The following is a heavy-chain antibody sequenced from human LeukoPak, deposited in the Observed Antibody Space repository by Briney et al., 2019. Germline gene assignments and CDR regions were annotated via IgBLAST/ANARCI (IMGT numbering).Heavy chain of an antibody. CDR1: GFTFSSYA. Sequence: GGSLRLSCAASGFTFSSYAMHWVRQAPGKGLEWVTVISLDGSNKYYADSVKGRFTISRDNSKNTLYLQMGSLRAEDMAVYYCARDRRGYGDYLINDAFDIWGQGTMVTVSS. V-gene: IGHV3-30*14. D-gene: IGHD4-17*01. CDR2: ISLDGSNK. CDR3: ARDRRGYGDYLINDAFDI. J-gene: IGHJ3*02.